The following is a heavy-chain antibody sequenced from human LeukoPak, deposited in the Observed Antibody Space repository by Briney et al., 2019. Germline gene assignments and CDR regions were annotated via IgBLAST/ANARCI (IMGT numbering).Heavy chain of an antibody. Sequence: SETLSLTCTVSGGSISSYYWSWIRQPPGKGLEWIGYIYYSGSTNYNPSLKSRVTISVDTSKNQFSLKLSSVTAADTAVYYCARQDAVAGTEDAFDIWGQGTMVTVSS. D-gene: IGHD6-19*01. J-gene: IGHJ3*02. CDR1: GGSISSYY. CDR2: IYYSGST. V-gene: IGHV4-59*08. CDR3: ARQDAVAGTEDAFDI.